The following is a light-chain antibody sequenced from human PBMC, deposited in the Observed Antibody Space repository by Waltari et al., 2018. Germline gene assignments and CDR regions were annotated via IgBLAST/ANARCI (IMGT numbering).Light chain of an antibody. CDR2: GAS. V-gene: IGKV3-15*01. CDR1: QGVSSS. Sequence: EIVMTPSPATLSVSPGERATLSCRASQGVSSSLAWYQEKPGQAPRLLIYGASTRATGIPGRISGSGSGAEFTLTISSLQSEDSAVYYCQQYNAWPRTFGQGTKLEVK. J-gene: IGKJ1*01. CDR3: QQYNAWPRT.